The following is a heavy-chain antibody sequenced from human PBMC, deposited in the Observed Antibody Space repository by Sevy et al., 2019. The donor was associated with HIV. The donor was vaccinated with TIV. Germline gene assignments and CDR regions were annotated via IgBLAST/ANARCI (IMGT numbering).Heavy chain of an antibody. J-gene: IGHJ4*02. V-gene: IGHV3-74*01. CDR3: ARDFNGYSDY. Sequence: GGSLRLSCVASDLRNYWMHWVRQVPGKGLVWVSRMNQDGNIINYADSVKGRFIISRDNARNTLYLQMNSLRADDTAVYYCARDFNGYSDYWGQRTLVTVSS. CDR2: MNQDGNII. CDR1: DLRNYW. D-gene: IGHD3-22*01.